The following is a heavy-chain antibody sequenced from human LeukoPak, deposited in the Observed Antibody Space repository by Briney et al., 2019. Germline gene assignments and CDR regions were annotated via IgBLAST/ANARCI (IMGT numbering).Heavy chain of an antibody. CDR3: ARGRGYCSGGSCYRYFDY. D-gene: IGHD2-15*01. V-gene: IGHV3-20*04. J-gene: IGHJ4*02. Sequence: GGSLRLSCAASGFIIDDYGMSWVRQVPGKGLERVSGINWNGGNTDYADSVKGRFTISRDNAKNSLHLQMNSLRAEDTALYYCARGRGYCSGGSCYRYFDYWGQGTLVTVSS. CDR2: INWNGGNT. CDR1: GFIIDDYG.